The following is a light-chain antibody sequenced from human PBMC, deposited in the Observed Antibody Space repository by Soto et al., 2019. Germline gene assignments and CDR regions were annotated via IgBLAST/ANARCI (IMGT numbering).Light chain of an antibody. CDR3: QQYGSSVGFT. J-gene: IGKJ3*01. Sequence: EIVLTQSPGTLSLSPGERATLSCRASQSVSSSYLAWYQQKPGQAPRLLIYGASSRATGITDRFSGSGSGTDFTLTISRLEPEDFAVYYCQQYGSSVGFTFGPGTKVDIK. CDR2: GAS. V-gene: IGKV3-20*01. CDR1: QSVSSSY.